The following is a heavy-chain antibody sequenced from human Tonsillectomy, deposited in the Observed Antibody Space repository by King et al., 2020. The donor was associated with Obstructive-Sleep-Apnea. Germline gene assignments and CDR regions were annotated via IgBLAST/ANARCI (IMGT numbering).Heavy chain of an antibody. CDR1: GGSISSGGYY. D-gene: IGHD1-26*01. CDR3: ASSRGSGAYYYYYGMDV. Sequence: VQLQESGPGLVKPSQTLSLTCTVSGGSISSGGYYWSWIRQHPGKGLEWIGYIYYSGSTYYNPSLKSRVTISVDTSKNQFSLKLRSVTAADTAVYYCASSRGSGAYYYYYGMDVWGQGTTVTVSS. V-gene: IGHV4-31*03. CDR2: IYYSGST. J-gene: IGHJ6*02.